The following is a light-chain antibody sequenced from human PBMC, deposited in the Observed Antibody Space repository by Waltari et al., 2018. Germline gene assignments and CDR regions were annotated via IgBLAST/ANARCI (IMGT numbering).Light chain of an antibody. V-gene: IGLV2-14*01. CDR1: SSDVGGYNY. J-gene: IGLJ2*01. CDR2: EVS. CDR3: SSYTSSSKGV. Sequence: QSALTQPASVSGSPGQSITISCTGTSSDVGGYNYVSWYQQHPGKAPKLMIYEVSNRPSGVSNLFSGSKSGNTASLTISGLQAEDEADYYCSSYTSSSKGVFGGGTKLTVL.